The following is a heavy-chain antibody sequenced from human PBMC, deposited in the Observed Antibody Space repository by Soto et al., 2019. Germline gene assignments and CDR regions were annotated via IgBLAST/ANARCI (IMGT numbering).Heavy chain of an antibody. Sequence: ASVKVSCKASGYTFTSYYMHRVRQAPGQRLEWMGIINPSGGSTSYAQKFQGRVTMTRDTSTSTVYMELSSLRSEDTAVYYCARGSTIFGVVISRPFYWGQGTLVTVSS. CDR3: ARGSTIFGVVISRPFY. CDR1: GYTFTSYY. J-gene: IGHJ4*02. V-gene: IGHV1-46*01. D-gene: IGHD3-3*01. CDR2: INPSGGST.